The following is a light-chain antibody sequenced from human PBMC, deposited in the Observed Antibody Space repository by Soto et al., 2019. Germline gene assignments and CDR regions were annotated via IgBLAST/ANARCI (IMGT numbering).Light chain of an antibody. CDR2: AAS. CDR3: QQSYSNPRT. V-gene: IGKV1-39*01. Sequence: DIQMTQSPSSLSASVGDRVTITCRASQSISSYLNWYQQKPGKAPKLLIYAASPLQSGVPSRFSGSGSGTDFTLTISSLQPEDFAIYYCQQSYSNPRTFGQGTKVEIK. J-gene: IGKJ1*01. CDR1: QSISSY.